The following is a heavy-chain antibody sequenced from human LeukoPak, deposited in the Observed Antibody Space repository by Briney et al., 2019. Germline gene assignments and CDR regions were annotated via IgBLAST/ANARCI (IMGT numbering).Heavy chain of an antibody. J-gene: IGHJ5*02. V-gene: IGHV1-2*02. CDR2: INPNSGGT. Sequence: GASVKVSCKASGYTFTGYYMHWVRQAPGQGLEWMGWINPNSGGTNYAQKFQGRVTMTRDTSISTAYMELSRLRSDDTAVYYCAREGEYCSSTSCYNSLAQYNWFDPWGQGTLVTVSS. CDR3: AREGEYCSSTSCYNSLAQYNWFDP. CDR1: GYTFTGYY. D-gene: IGHD2-2*02.